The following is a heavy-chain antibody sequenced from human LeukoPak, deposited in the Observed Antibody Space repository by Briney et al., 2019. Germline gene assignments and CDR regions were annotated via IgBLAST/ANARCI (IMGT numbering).Heavy chain of an antibody. D-gene: IGHD2-2*01. Sequence: SETLSLTCTVSGGSISSSSYYWGWIRQPQGQGLEWIGSIYYSGSTYYNPSLKSRITICVNTSKNQFSLKLSSVTAADTAVYYCARREFMAAIDAFDIWVQRTMVTVSS. CDR2: IYYSGST. CDR3: ARREFMAAIDAFDI. J-gene: IGHJ3*02. V-gene: IGHV4-39*01. CDR1: GGSISSSSYY.